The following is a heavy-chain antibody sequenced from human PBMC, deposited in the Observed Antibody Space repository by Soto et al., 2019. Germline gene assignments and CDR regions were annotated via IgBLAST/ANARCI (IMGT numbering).Heavy chain of an antibody. CDR3: ANAFCSGGRCYSLNGLNV. J-gene: IGHJ6*02. CDR2: INPNSGDT. CDR1: GYIFTGYY. Sequence: ASVKVSCKASGYIFTGYYMHWVRQAPGQGLEWMGWINPNSGDTNYAQRFQGRVTMTSDTSISTANMELSRLRSDDTAVYYCANAFCSGGRCYSLNGLNVWSQGTTVTVSS. D-gene: IGHD2-15*01. V-gene: IGHV1-2*02.